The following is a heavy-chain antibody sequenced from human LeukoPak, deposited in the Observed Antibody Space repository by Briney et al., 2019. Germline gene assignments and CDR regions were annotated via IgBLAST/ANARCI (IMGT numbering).Heavy chain of an antibody. Sequence: GRSLRLSCVASGFKFNDYDMHWVRQAPGKGLEWVSGLSWHSGSIGYADSVKGRFIISRDNAKNSLYLEMNSLRPEDSALYYCAKETKVGENLYYFDYWGRGTLVTVSS. D-gene: IGHD1-26*01. V-gene: IGHV3-9*01. CDR1: GFKFNDYD. CDR2: LSWHSGSI. CDR3: AKETKVGENLYYFDY. J-gene: IGHJ4*02.